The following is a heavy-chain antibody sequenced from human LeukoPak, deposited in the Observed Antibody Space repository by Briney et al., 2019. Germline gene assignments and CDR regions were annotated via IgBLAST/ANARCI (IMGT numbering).Heavy chain of an antibody. CDR3: ARYYDFWSGYYKARYFDY. CDR2: INHSGST. Sequence: SETLSLTCAVYGGSFSGYYWSWIRQPPGKGLEWIGEINHSGSTNYNPSLKGRVTISVDTSKNQFSLKLSSVTAADTAVYYCARYYDFWSGYYKARYFDYWGQGTLVTVSS. J-gene: IGHJ4*02. V-gene: IGHV4-34*01. D-gene: IGHD3-3*01. CDR1: GGSFSGYY.